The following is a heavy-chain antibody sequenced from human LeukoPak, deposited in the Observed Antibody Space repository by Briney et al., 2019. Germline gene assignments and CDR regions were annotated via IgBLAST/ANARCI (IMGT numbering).Heavy chain of an antibody. D-gene: IGHD4-17*01. CDR1: GGSVSSGSYY. V-gene: IGHV4-61*01. CDR2: IYYSGST. CDR3: AREGLYGDYVWSLDY. Sequence: SETLSLTCTVSGGSVSSGSYYWSWIRQPPGKGLEWIGYIYYSGSTNYNPSLKSRVTISVDTSKNQFSLKLSSVTAADTAAYYCAREGLYGDYVWSLDYWGQGTLVTVSS. J-gene: IGHJ4*02.